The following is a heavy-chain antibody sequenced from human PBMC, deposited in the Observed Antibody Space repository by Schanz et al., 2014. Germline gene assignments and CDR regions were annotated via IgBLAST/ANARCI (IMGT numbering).Heavy chain of an antibody. CDR3: ARDGDFDY. CDR1: GFTFSSYG. CDR2: IWYGGSNK. V-gene: IGHV3-33*01. Sequence: QVQLVESGGGVVQPGRSLRLSCAASGFTFSSYGMHWVRQAPGKGLEWVAIIWYGGSNKYYADSVKGRFTISRDNSNNTLLLQMSSLRAEDTAVYYCARDGDFDYWGQGTLVTVSS. J-gene: IGHJ4*02.